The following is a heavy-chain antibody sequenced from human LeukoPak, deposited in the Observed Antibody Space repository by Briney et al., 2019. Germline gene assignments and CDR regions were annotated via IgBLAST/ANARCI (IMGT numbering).Heavy chain of an antibody. CDR1: GFTFSSYG. J-gene: IGHJ4*02. V-gene: IGHV3-23*01. Sequence: QTGGSLRLSCAASGFTFSSYGMSWVRQAPGKGLEWVSAISGSGGSTYYADSVKGRFTISRDNSKNTLYLQMNSLRAEDTAVYYCAGHHQAYSRTYWGQGTLVTVSS. CDR3: AGHHQAYSRTY. D-gene: IGHD6-13*01. CDR2: ISGSGGST.